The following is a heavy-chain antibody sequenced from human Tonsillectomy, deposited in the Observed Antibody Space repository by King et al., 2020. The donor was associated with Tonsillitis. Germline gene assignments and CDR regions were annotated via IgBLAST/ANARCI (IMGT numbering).Heavy chain of an antibody. CDR1: GFTFSSYW. V-gene: IGHV3-7*03. Sequence: VQLVESGGGLVQPGGSLRLSCAASGFTFSSYWMNWVRQAPGKGLEWVANIKYDGSQRLYVDSVKGRFTISRDNAKSSLYLHMNNLRAEDTAMYYCTINAGGGMSDSWGQGTLVTVSS. D-gene: IGHD3-16*01. CDR2: IKYDGSQR. J-gene: IGHJ5*01. CDR3: TINAGGGMSDS.